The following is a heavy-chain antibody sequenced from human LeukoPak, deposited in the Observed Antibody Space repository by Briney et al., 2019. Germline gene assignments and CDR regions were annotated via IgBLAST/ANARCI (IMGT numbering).Heavy chain of an antibody. V-gene: IGHV1-18*01. D-gene: IGHD2-15*01. CDR1: GYTFTSYV. Sequence: ASVKVSCKASGYTFTSYVISGVRQAPGQGLEWMGWSSAYNGNTNYAQKLQGRVTMTTDTSTSTAYMELRSLRSDDTAVYYCRTCSGGSCYSGFDYWGQGTLVTVSS. CDR3: RTCSGGSCYSGFDY. CDR2: SSAYNGNT. J-gene: IGHJ4*02.